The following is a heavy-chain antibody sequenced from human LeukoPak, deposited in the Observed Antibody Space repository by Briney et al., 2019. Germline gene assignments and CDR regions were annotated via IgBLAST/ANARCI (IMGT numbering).Heavy chain of an antibody. J-gene: IGHJ4*02. CDR1: GFSFSSHW. V-gene: IGHV3-7*01. CDR2: IKEDGSEK. Sequence: GGSLRLSCGASGFSFSSHWMSWVRQAPGKGLEWVANIKEDGSEKNYVDSVKGRFTVSRDNAKNSLYLQMNSLRVGHTAVYYCARAPVGYDSSGYRHFDYWGQGTLVTVSS. CDR3: ARAPVGYDSSGYRHFDY. D-gene: IGHD3-22*01.